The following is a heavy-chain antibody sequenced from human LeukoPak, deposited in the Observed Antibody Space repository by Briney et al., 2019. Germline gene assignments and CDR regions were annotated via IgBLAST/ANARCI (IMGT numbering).Heavy chain of an antibody. CDR3: ARSHPDYGDYGY. CDR1: GFTLSTYS. J-gene: IGHJ4*02. CDR2: ISGSGTYT. D-gene: IGHD4-17*01. Sequence: PGGSLRLSCAASGFTLSTYSMNWVRQAPGKGLEWVSSISGSGTYTYYADSVKGRFTISRDNARNSLYLQMNSMRVEDTAVYYCARSHPDYGDYGYWGQGTLVTVSS. V-gene: IGHV3-21*01.